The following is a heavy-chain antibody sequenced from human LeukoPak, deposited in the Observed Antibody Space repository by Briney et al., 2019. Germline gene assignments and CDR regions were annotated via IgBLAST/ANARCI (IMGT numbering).Heavy chain of an antibody. CDR1: GYTFTSYY. CDR3: AKIRDYFDSSGYYYDY. V-gene: IGHV1-2*02. CDR2: INPNSGGT. D-gene: IGHD3-22*01. J-gene: IGHJ4*02. Sequence: ASVKVSCKSSGYTFTSYYMYWVRQAPGQGLEWMGWINPNSGGTNYAQKFQGRVTMTRDTSISTAYMELSSLRSDDTAVYYCAKIRDYFDSSGYYYDYWGQGTLVTVSS.